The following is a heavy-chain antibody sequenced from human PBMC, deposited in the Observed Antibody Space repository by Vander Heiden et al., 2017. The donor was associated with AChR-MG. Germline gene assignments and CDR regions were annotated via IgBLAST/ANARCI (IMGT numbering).Heavy chain of an antibody. CDR3: ARAPEGMVRGVIITFVDP. Sequence: QVQLVQSGAEVKKPGASVKVSCKASGYTSTSYDIHWVRQATGQGLEWMGWMNPNSGNTGYAQKFQGRVTMTRNTSISTAYMELSSLRSEDTAVYYCARAPEGMVRGVIITFVDPWGQGTLVTVSS. D-gene: IGHD3-10*01. CDR2: MNPNSGNT. J-gene: IGHJ5*02. CDR1: GYTSTSYD. V-gene: IGHV1-8*01.